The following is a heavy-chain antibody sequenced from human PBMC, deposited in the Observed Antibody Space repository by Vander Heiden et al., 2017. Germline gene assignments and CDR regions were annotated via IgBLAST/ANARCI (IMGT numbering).Heavy chain of an antibody. J-gene: IGHJ2*01. V-gene: IGHV1-69*06. CDR3: ARGRGYDFWSGGYFDL. D-gene: IGHD3-3*01. Sequence: QVQLVQSGAEVKIPGSSVKVSCTASGGNFSTYGIDWVRQAPGPGQGLEWVGGIMPMFGTTNYAQKLQDRVTIIADKSTSTAYMTLSSLTSDDTAVYYWARGRGYDFWSGGYFDLWGRGTLITVSS. CDR2: IMPMFGTT. CDR1: GGNFSTYG.